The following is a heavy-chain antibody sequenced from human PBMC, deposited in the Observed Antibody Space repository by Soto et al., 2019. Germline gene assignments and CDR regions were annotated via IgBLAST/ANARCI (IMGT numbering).Heavy chain of an antibody. CDR1: GFTFSSYS. J-gene: IGHJ6*02. D-gene: IGHD3-16*01. V-gene: IGHV3-21*01. CDR2: ISSSSSYI. Sequence: GGSLRLSCAASGFTFSSYSMNWVRQAPGKGLEWVSSISSSSSYIYYADSVKGRFTISRDNAKNSLYLQMNSLRAEDTAVYYCARDSDRGGMDVWGQGTTVTVSS. CDR3: ARDSDRGGMDV.